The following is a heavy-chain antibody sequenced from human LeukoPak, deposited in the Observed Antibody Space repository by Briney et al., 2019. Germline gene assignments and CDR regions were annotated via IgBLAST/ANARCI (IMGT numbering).Heavy chain of an antibody. Sequence: GGSLRLSCAASGFTFSSYAMSWVRQAPGKGLEWVSAISGGGGSTYYADSVKGRFTISRDNSKNTLYLQMNSLRAEDTAVYYCAKDHRTVMVRGGYFDLWGRGTLVTVSS. CDR3: AKDHRTVMVRGGYFDL. J-gene: IGHJ2*01. CDR2: ISGGGGST. V-gene: IGHV3-23*01. D-gene: IGHD2-8*01. CDR1: GFTFSSYA.